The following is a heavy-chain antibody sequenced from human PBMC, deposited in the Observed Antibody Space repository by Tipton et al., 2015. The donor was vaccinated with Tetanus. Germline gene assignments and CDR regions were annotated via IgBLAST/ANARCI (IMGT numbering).Heavy chain of an antibody. V-gene: IGHV5-51*01. CDR3: ARTGSPFDY. D-gene: IGHD3-10*01. CDR2: IYPGDSRV. CDR1: GYTFTNFW. Sequence: QLVQSGAEVKKPGESLKISCKTSGYTFTNFWIGWVRQMPGKGLEWMGLIYPGDSRVIYSPSFQGHVPISADMSITTPFLHWCSLRASDTAMYFCARTGSPFDYWGQGTPITVSS. J-gene: IGHJ4*02.